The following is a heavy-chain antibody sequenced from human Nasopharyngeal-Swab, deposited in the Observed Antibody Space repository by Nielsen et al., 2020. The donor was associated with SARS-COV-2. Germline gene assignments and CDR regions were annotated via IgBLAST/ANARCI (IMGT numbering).Heavy chain of an antibody. V-gene: IGHV4-39*01. CDR3: ARQPLTGTTGGMDV. Sequence: SETLSLTCTVSGGSISRSSFYWGWSRHAPGKGLEWIGSIYYSGSTYYNPSLKSRVTISVDTSKNQFSLKLSSVTAADTAVYYCARQPLTGTTGGMDVWGQGTTVTVSS. J-gene: IGHJ6*02. CDR2: IYYSGST. CDR1: GGSISRSSFY. D-gene: IGHD1-7*01.